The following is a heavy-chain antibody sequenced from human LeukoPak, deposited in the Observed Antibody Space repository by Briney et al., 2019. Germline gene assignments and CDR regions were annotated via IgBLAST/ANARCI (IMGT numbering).Heavy chain of an antibody. CDR2: MNPNSGNT. V-gene: IGHV1-8*01. CDR1: TFTXXX. D-gene: IGHD1-26*01. J-gene: IGHJ4*02. CDR3: ARGGLRIVY. Sequence: TFTXXXIXXXXQATGXGLGWMGWMNPNSGNTGYAQKFQGRVTMTRNTSISTAYMELSSLRSEDTAVYYCARGGLRIVYWGQGTLVTVSS.